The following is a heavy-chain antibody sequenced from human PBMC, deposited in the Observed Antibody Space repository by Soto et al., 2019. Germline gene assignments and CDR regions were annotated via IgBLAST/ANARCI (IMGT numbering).Heavy chain of an antibody. V-gene: IGHV1-18*01. CDR1: GYPFPSYG. CDR3: ARGRRLASIHDAFEN. D-gene: IGHD5-12*01. Sequence: ASVQVSCTASGYPFPSYGIGWVRQAPGQGLEWVAWISAYNGNRDTAQKFQGRVTMTLDTSTDTAHMERGDLTSADTGVYYCARGRRLASIHDAFENRGQGTKVTVAS. J-gene: IGHJ3*02. CDR2: ISAYNGNR.